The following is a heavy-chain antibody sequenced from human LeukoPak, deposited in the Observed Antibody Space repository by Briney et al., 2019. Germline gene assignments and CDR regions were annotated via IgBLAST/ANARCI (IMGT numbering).Heavy chain of an antibody. Sequence: ASVKVSCKASGYTFTSYYMHWVRQAPGQGPEWMGIINPSGGSTSYAQKFQGRVTMTRDTSTSTVYMELSSLRSEDTAVYYCARSGGSYHFVYWGQGTLVTVSS. V-gene: IGHV1-46*01. CDR1: GYTFTSYY. CDR3: ARSGGSYHFVY. D-gene: IGHD1-26*01. CDR2: INPSGGST. J-gene: IGHJ4*02.